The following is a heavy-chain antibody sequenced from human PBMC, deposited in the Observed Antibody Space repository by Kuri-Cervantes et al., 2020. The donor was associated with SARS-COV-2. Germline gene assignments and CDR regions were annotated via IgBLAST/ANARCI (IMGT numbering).Heavy chain of an antibody. J-gene: IGHJ2*01. V-gene: IGHV3-21*04. CDR2: VSDTGNDK. CDR3: ARVPRRYWYFDL. CDR1: GLRFSFSKYN. Sequence: GGSLRLSCAASGLRFSFSKYNINWVRQPPGRGLEWVASVSDTGNDKRYRDSVKGRFAISRDNVKNSVYLQMNSLRAEDTAVYYCARVPRRYWYFDLWGRGTL.